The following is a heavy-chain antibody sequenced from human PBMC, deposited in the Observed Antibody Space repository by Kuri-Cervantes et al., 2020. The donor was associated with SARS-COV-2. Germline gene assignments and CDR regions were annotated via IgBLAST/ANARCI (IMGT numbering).Heavy chain of an antibody. J-gene: IGHJ4*02. D-gene: IGHD2/OR15-2a*01. CDR2: INNIGNTT. CDR1: GFTFSSYA. V-gene: IGHV3-23*01. CDR3: ARRHTVYNIGLYYFEY. Sequence: GESLKISCAASGFTFSSYAMNWVRQAPGKGLEWVSSINNIGNTTYYADSVKGRFTISRDNSRNTLYLQMNSLRAEDTAVYYCARRHTVYNIGLYYFEYWGRGTPVTVSS.